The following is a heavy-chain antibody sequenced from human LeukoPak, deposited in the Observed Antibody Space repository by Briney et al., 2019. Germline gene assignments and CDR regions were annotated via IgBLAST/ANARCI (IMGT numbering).Heavy chain of an antibody. Sequence: GASVKVSCKTSGYTFTSYGLNWVRQATGQGLEWMGWVNPNSGNTGYAQKFQGRVTMTMDPSISTAYMELSSLRSEDTAVYYCARRSDDYDSSAYYHWGQGTLVTVSS. CDR2: VNPNSGNT. CDR3: ARRSDDYDSSAYYH. J-gene: IGHJ4*02. CDR1: GYTFTSYG. V-gene: IGHV1-8*01. D-gene: IGHD3-22*01.